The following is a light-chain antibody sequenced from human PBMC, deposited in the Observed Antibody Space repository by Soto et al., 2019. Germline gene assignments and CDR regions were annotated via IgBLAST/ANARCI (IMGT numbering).Light chain of an antibody. Sequence: EIVMTQSPATLSVSPGERATLSCRVSQSVSSNLAWYQQKPGQAPRLLIYGASTRATGIPARFSGSGSGTEFTLTISRLQSEDFAVYYCQQYNNWPVTFGQGTKLEIK. V-gene: IGKV3-15*01. J-gene: IGKJ1*01. CDR3: QQYNNWPVT. CDR2: GAS. CDR1: QSVSSN.